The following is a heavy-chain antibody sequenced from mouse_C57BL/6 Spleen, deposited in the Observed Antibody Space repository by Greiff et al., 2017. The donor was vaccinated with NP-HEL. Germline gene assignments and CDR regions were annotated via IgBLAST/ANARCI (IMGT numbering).Heavy chain of an antibody. CDR3: ARGGGYYDDGYYYAMDY. J-gene: IGHJ4*01. V-gene: IGHV1-54*01. CDR2: INPGSGGT. D-gene: IGHD2-4*01. CDR1: GYAFTNYL. Sequence: QVQLQQSGAELVRPGTSVKVSCKASGYAFTNYLIEWVKQRPGQGLEWIGVINPGSGGTNYNEKFKGKATLTADKSSSTAYMQLSSLTSEDSAVYCCARGGGYYDDGYYYAMDYWGQGTSVTVSS.